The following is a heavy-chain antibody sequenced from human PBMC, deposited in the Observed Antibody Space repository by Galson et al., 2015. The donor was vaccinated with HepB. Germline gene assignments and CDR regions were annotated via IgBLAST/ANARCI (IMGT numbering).Heavy chain of an antibody. D-gene: IGHD5-18*01. CDR2: ISYDGTNK. Sequence: SLRLSCAVTGFTLSTYAIHWVRQAPGKGLEWVAVISYDGTNKYYADSLKGRFTISRDNSKNTLYLQIHSLRAEDTAMYYCARDRKTAMVGGIYYYYYGMDVWGQGTTVTVSS. CDR1: GFTLSTYA. V-gene: IGHV3-30-3*01. CDR3: ARDRKTAMVGGIYYYYYGMDV. J-gene: IGHJ6*02.